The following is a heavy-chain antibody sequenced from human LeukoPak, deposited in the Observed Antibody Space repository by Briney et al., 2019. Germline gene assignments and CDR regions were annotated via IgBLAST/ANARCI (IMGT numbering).Heavy chain of an antibody. D-gene: IGHD4-17*01. CDR1: GGSISSSNW. V-gene: IGHV4-4*02. Sequence: PSGTLSLTCAVSGGSISSSNWWSWVRQPPGKGLEWIGEINHSGSTNYNPSLKSRVTISIDTSKNQFSLKLSSVTAADTAMYYCARRAVSVALGAYGWFDPWGQGTLVTVSS. J-gene: IGHJ5*02. CDR3: ARRAVSVALGAYGWFDP. CDR2: INHSGST.